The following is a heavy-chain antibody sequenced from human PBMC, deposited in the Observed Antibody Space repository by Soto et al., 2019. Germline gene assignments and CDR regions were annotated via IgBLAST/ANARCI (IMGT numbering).Heavy chain of an antibody. Sequence: EVQLLESGGDLVQPGGSLRLSCAASGFTFSSYAMSWVRQAPGKGLEWVSSIGGSGDSTYYADSVKGRFTISRDNSKNPLYLQMNSLRAEDTAIYYCAKEGPQRGAYSGNSPGGFDYWGQGTLVTVSS. CDR1: GFTFSSYA. D-gene: IGHD1-26*01. J-gene: IGHJ4*02. CDR2: IGGSGDST. CDR3: AKEGPQRGAYSGNSPGGFDY. V-gene: IGHV3-23*01.